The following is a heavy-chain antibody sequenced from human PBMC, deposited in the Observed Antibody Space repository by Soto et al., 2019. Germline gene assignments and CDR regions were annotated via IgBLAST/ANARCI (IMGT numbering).Heavy chain of an antibody. Sequence: SETLSLTCTVSGGSISSGDYYWSWIRQPPGKGLEWIGYIYYSGSTYYNPSLKSRVTISVDTSKNQFPLKLSSVTAADTAVYYCARVSYYYDSSGYYYVAFDIWGQGTMVTVSS. J-gene: IGHJ3*02. CDR1: GGSISSGDYY. D-gene: IGHD3-22*01. V-gene: IGHV4-30-4*01. CDR3: ARVSYYYDSSGYYYVAFDI. CDR2: IYYSGST.